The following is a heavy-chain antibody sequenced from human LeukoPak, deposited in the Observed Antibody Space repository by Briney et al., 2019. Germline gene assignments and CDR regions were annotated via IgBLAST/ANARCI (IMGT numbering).Heavy chain of an antibody. D-gene: IGHD4-23*01. CDR2: IYYSGST. CDR1: GGSISGYY. CDR3: AREVWGSKVARTDYFDY. Sequence: SETLSLTCTVCGGSISGYYLSWLRQPPGKGLEWFGYIYYSGSTNYNPSLKSRVTISVDTSKNQFSLKLSSVTAADTAVYDCAREVWGSKVARTDYFDYWGQGTLVTVSS. V-gene: IGHV4-59*01. J-gene: IGHJ4*01.